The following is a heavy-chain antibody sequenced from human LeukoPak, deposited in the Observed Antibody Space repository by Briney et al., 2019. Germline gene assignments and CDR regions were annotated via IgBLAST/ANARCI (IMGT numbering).Heavy chain of an antibody. Sequence: GASVKVSCKASGDTFSSYAISWVRQAPGQGLEWMGRIIPIFGTANYAQKFQGRVTITTDESTSTAYMELSSLRSEDTAVYYCASTYGGGYYCYYMDVWGKGTTVTVSS. J-gene: IGHJ6*03. D-gene: IGHD2/OR15-2a*01. CDR1: GDTFSSYA. CDR2: IIPIFGTA. CDR3: ASTYGGGYYCYYMDV. V-gene: IGHV1-69*05.